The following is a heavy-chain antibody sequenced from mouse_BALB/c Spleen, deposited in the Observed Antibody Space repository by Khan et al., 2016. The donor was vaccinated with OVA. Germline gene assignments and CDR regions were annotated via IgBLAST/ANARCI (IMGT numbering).Heavy chain of an antibody. CDR3: CRLEDI. J-gene: IGHJ2*01. Sequence: QVQLKESGPGLVAPSQSLSITCTVSGFSLTSYWVHWVRQPPGKGLEWLGVICAGGRTNYNYDLMSRLSISKDNSKSQVFFNMNSLQTDDTAMYYCCRLEDIWGQGTTLTVSS. D-gene: IGHD1-3*01. CDR1: GFSLTSYW. CDR2: ICAGGRT. V-gene: IGHV2-9*02.